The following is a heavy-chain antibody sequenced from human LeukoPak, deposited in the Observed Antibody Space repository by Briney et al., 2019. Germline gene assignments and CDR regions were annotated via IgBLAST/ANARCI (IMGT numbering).Heavy chain of an antibody. CDR2: IYYSGST. CDR3: ARDRGGYTYSHDY. J-gene: IGHJ4*02. Sequence: SETLSLTCTVSGGSISSYYWSWIRQPPGKGLEWIGYIYYSGSTNYNPSLKSRVTISVDTSKNQFSLKLSSVTAADTAVYYCARDRGGYTYSHDYWGQGTLVTVSS. D-gene: IGHD5-18*01. CDR1: GGSISSYY. V-gene: IGHV4-59*12.